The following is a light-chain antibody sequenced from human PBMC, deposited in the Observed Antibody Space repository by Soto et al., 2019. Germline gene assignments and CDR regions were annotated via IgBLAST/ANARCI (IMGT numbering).Light chain of an antibody. J-gene: IGKJ1*01. CDR3: QQYDSYSWT. CDR1: QSISSR. CDR2: KAS. Sequence: DIQMTQSPSTLSASVGDRVTITCRASQSISSRLAWYQQKPGNVPKLLIYKASSLESGVPPRFSGSGSGTEFTLTISSLQPDDVATYYCQQYDSYSWTFGQGTKVEI. V-gene: IGKV1-5*03.